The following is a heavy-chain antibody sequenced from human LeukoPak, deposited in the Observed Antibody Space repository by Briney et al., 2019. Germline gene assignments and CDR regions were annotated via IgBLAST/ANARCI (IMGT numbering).Heavy chain of an antibody. V-gene: IGHV3-23*01. J-gene: IGHJ4*02. CDR2: ISGSDGST. CDR3: AKDRGYSSGFDY. D-gene: IGHD2-15*01. Sequence: GGSLRPSCAASGFTFNNYAISWVRQALGKGLEWVSSISGSDGSTYYADSAKGRFTISRDNSKNTVYLEMNSLRADDTAVYYCAKDRGYSSGFDYWGQGTLVTVSS. CDR1: GFTFNNYA.